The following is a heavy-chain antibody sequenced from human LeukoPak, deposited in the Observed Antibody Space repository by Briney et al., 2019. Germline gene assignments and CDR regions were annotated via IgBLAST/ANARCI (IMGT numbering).Heavy chain of an antibody. CDR3: ARDRDYSNTERGFDY. J-gene: IGHJ4*02. V-gene: IGHV1-2*02. CDR1: GYTFTDYY. D-gene: IGHD4-11*01. Sequence: ASVKVSCKTSGYTFTDYYIHWVRQAPGQGLEWMGWINPNSGETNSAQKFQGRVTMTGDTSISTAYMELRRVTSDDTAVYYCARDRDYSNTERGFDYWGQGTLVTVSS. CDR2: INPNSGET.